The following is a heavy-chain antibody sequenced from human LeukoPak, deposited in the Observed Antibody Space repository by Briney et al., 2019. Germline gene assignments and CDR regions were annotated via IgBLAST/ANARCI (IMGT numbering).Heavy chain of an antibody. V-gene: IGHV3-30*18. CDR1: GFTFSSYG. CDR2: VSYDGSYK. Sequence: GGSLRLSCAASGFTFSSYGMHWVRQAPGKGLEWVAVVSYDGSYKYYADSVKGRFTISRDNAKNSLYLQMNSLRSEDTAFYYCSKEGNLGGGSWTAFDYWGQGTLVTVSS. D-gene: IGHD2-15*01. CDR3: SKEGNLGGGSWTAFDY. J-gene: IGHJ4*02.